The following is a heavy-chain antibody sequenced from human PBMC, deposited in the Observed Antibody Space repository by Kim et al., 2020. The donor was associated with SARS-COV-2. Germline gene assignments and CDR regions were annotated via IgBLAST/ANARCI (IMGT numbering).Heavy chain of an antibody. D-gene: IGHD3-9*01. CDR3: ARSQGTYYDILTGPRLSGDAVDI. CDR1: GFTFSSYS. J-gene: IGHJ3*02. CDR2: ISSSSSYI. V-gene: IGHV3-21*01. Sequence: GGSLRLSCAASGFTFSSYSMNWVRQAPGKGLEWVSSISSSSSYIYYADSVKGRFTISRDNAKNSLYLQMNSLRAEDTAVYYCARSQGTYYDILTGPRLSGDAVDIWGQGTMVTVSS.